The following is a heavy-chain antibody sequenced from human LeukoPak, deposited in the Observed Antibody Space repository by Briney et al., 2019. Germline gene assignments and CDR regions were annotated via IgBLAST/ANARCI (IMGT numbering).Heavy chain of an antibody. CDR2: IYHSGST. Sequence: SETLSLTCTVSGYSISSGYYWGWTRQPPGKGLEWIGSIYHSGSTYYNPSLKSRVTISVDTSKNQFSLKLSSVTAADTAVYYCARDCSSTSCYTGWAFDIWGQGTMVTVSS. CDR3: ARDCSSTSCYTGWAFDI. D-gene: IGHD2-2*02. CDR1: GYSISSGYY. V-gene: IGHV4-38-2*02. J-gene: IGHJ3*02.